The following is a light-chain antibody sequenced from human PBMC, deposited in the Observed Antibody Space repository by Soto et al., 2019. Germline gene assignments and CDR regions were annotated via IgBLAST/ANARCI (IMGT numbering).Light chain of an antibody. J-gene: IGLJ3*02. V-gene: IGLV2-8*01. Sequence: QSLLTQPPSASGSPGQSVTISCTGTGSDVGGYDYVSWYQLHPGGAPKLIIYEVIRRPSGVPDRFSGSKSGNTASLTVSGLQADDEADYFCSSYAGTTNLVFGGGTKLTVL. CDR2: EVI. CDR1: GSDVGGYDY. CDR3: SSYAGTTNLV.